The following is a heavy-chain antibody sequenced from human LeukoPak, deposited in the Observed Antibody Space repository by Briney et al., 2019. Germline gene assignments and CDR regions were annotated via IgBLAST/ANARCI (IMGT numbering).Heavy chain of an antibody. CDR3: ARGDCSGDSCYLPEYFQH. J-gene: IGHJ1*01. D-gene: IGHD2-15*01. V-gene: IGHV1-18*04. Sequence: GASVKVSCKASGYTFTHYGISWVRQAPGQGLEWMGWISAYNGYTDYAQKLQGRVTMTTDTSTNTAYMELRSLRSDDTAVYYCARGDCSGDSCYLPEYFQHWGQGTLVTVSS. CDR1: GYTFTHYG. CDR2: ISAYNGYT.